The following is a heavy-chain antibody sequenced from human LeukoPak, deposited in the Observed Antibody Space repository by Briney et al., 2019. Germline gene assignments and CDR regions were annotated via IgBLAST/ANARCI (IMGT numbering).Heavy chain of an antibody. Sequence: PSETLSLTCTVSGGSVSSSSYYWGWIRQSPGKGLEWIGSIYYSGATYYNPSFKSRVTISVDTSKNQFSLQLSSVTAADTAVYYCTRHGCSDGSCYLALAGTDFDYWGQGTLVTVSS. CDR2: IYYSGAT. CDR3: TRHGCSDGSCYLALAGTDFDY. V-gene: IGHV4-39*01. D-gene: IGHD2-15*01. CDR1: GGSVSSSSYY. J-gene: IGHJ4*02.